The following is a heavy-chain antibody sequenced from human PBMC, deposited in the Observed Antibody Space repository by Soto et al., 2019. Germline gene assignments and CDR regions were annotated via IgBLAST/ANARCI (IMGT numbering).Heavy chain of an antibody. V-gene: IGHV3-9*01. CDR1: GFTFDDYA. D-gene: IGHD6-25*01. Sequence: SLRLSCAASGFTFDDYAMHWVRQAPGKGLEWVSGISWNSGSIGYADSVKGRFTISRDNAKNSLYLQMNSLRAEDTALYYCAKYHVRGQRLVRTPDYRGPGPLVTVSS. CDR3: AKYHVRGQRLVRTPDY. CDR2: ISWNSGSI. J-gene: IGHJ4*02.